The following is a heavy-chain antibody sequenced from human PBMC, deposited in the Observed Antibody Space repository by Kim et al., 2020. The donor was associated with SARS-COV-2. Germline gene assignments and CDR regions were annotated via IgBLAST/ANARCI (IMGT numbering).Heavy chain of an antibody. V-gene: IGHV3-23*01. D-gene: IGHD2-15*01. CDR1: GFAVYRFA. J-gene: IGHJ4*02. CDR2: ITNNTGKT. CDR3: AKDHPSPGRTTVGD. Sequence: GGSLRLSCEASGFAVYRFAMNWVRQAPGQGLEWIAAITNNTGKTYYQDSVEGRFTISRDESENIVYLHMSSLGVEDTAVYYCAKDHPSPGRTTVGDWGQGTLVAVSS.